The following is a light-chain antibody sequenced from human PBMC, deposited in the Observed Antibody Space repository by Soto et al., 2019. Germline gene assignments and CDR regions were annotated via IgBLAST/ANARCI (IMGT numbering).Light chain of an antibody. Sequence: ALTQPASVSGSPGQSITISCTGTSSDVGGYNYVSWYQQHPGKAPKLMIYEVTNRPSGVSNRFSGSKSGNTASLTISGLQAEDEADYYCSSYTSSSTLDVVFGGGTKLTVL. CDR3: SSYTSSSTLDVV. J-gene: IGLJ2*01. V-gene: IGLV2-14*01. CDR2: EVT. CDR1: SSDVGGYNY.